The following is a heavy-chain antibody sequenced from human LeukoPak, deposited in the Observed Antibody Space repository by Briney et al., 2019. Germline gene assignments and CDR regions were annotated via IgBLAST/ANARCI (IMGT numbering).Heavy chain of an antibody. J-gene: IGHJ2*01. CDR1: GGSVSSDS. Sequence: PSETLSLTCTVSGGSVSSDSWNWIRQSQGKGLEWIGYIYNTGSSNHNHSLKNGVTISFDKSKSQISLVLTSATAADTAIYYCARLGNMNLVQGVFWYFDLWGRGTLVTVSS. CDR2: IYNTGSS. D-gene: IGHD3-10*01. CDR3: ARLGNMNLVQGVFWYFDL. V-gene: IGHV4-59*08.